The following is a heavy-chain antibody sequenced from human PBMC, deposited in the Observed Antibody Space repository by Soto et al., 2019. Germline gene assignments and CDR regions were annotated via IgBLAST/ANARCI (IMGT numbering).Heavy chain of an antibody. CDR3: VGQYRSSSVVF. J-gene: IGHJ4*02. CDR1: GFTFSDYY. Sequence: GGSLRLACAASGFTFSDYYMNWIRQAPGKGLEWVSYISSGAITIYYADSVKGRFTISRDNAKNSLYLQMNSLRAEDTAVYYCVGQYRSSSVVFWGPGTLVTLFS. CDR2: ISSGAITI. D-gene: IGHD6-6*01. V-gene: IGHV3-11*01.